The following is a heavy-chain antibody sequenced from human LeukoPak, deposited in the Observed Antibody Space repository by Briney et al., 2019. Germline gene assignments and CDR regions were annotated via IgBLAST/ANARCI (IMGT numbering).Heavy chain of an antibody. CDR3: ARGGYDFYYYYYMDV. Sequence: GGSLRLSCTASGFTSSSYWMTWVRQAPGKGLEWVANINQDGNEQYYVDSVKGRFTISRDNAQNSLYLQMNSLRAEDTAAYYCARGGYDFYYYYYMDVWGKGTTVTISS. V-gene: IGHV3-7*01. CDR1: GFTSSSYW. J-gene: IGHJ6*03. D-gene: IGHD5-12*01. CDR2: INQDGNEQ.